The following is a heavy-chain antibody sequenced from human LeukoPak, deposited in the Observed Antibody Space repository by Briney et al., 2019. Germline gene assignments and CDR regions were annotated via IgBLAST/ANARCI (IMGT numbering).Heavy chain of an antibody. V-gene: IGHV4-34*01. CDR3: ARVTMIEDAFDI. Sequence: PSETLSLTCAVYGGSFSGYYWNWIRQPPGKGLEWIEEINHSGNTNYNPSLKSRVTISGDTSKKQVSLKLSSVTAADTAVYYCARVTMIEDAFDIWGQGTMVTVSS. CDR1: GGSFSGYY. D-gene: IGHD3-22*01. J-gene: IGHJ3*02. CDR2: INHSGNT.